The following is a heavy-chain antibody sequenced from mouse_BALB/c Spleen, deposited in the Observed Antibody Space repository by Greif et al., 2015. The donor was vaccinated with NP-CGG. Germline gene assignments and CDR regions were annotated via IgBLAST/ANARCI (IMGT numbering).Heavy chain of an antibody. D-gene: IGHD2-4*01. J-gene: IGHJ2*01. CDR1: GFSLTSYG. Sequence: QVQLKESGPGLVAPSQSLSITCTVSGFSLTSYGVHWVRQPPGKGLEWLGVIWAGGSTNYNSALMSRLSISKDNSKSQVFLKMNSLQTDDTAMYYCARERSMITYYFDYWGQGTTPTVSS. V-gene: IGHV2-9*02. CDR3: ARERSMITYYFDY. CDR2: IWAGGST.